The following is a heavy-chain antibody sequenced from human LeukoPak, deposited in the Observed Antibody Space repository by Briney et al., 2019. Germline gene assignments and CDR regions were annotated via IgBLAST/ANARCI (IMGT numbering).Heavy chain of an antibody. D-gene: IGHD3-3*01. Sequence: GRSLRLSCAASGFTYDDYAMHWVRQAPGKGLEWVSGISWNSGSIGYADSVKGRFTISRDNAKNSLYLQMNSLRAEDTALYYCAKDRSSYLEYYFDYWGQGTLVTVSS. CDR3: AKDRSSYLEYYFDY. CDR2: ISWNSGSI. J-gene: IGHJ4*02. V-gene: IGHV3-9*01. CDR1: GFTYDDYA.